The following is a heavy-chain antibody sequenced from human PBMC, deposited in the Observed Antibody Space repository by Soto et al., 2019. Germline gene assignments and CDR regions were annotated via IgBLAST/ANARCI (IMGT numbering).Heavy chain of an antibody. D-gene: IGHD4-17*01. J-gene: IGHJ4*02. CDR3: AKDRKLRTNFDY. V-gene: IGHV3-30*18. Sequence: QVQLVESGGGVVQPGRSLRLSCAASGFTFSSYGMHWVRQAPGKGLEWVAVISYDGSNKYYADSVKGRFTISRDNSKNTQYLQMNSLRTEDTAVYYCAKDRKLRTNFDYWGQGTLVTVSS. CDR1: GFTFSSYG. CDR2: ISYDGSNK.